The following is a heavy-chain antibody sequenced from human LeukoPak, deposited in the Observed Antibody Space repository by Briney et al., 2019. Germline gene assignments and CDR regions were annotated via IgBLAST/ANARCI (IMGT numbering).Heavy chain of an antibody. V-gene: IGHV6-1*01. D-gene: IGHD6-13*01. J-gene: IGHJ4*02. CDR1: GDSVSSNSVT. CDR2: TYYRAYWYD. CDR3: ARVTAAGTDFFDF. Sequence: QTLSLTCAISGDSVSSNSVTWNWIRQSPSRGLEWLGRTYYRAYWYDDYAVSVKSRMTINADTSKNQFSLHLNSVTPEDTGVYYCARVTAAGTDFFDFWGQGTLVTVSS.